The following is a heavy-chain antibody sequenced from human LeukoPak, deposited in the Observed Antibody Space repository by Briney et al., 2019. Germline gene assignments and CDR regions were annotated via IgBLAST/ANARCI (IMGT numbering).Heavy chain of an antibody. V-gene: IGHV4-59*01. J-gene: IGHJ4*02. CDR2: IYYSGST. D-gene: IGHD6-6*01. CDR1: GGSISSYY. CDR3: ARGGIGQLGQFDY. Sequence: SETLSLTCTVSGGSISSYYWSWIRQPPGKGLEWIGYIYYSGSTNYNPSLKSRVTISVDTSKNQFSLKLSSVTAADTAVYYCARGGIGQLGQFDYWGQGTLVTVSS.